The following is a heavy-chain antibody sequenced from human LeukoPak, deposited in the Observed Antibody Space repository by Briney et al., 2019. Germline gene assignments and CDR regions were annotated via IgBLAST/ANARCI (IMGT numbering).Heavy chain of an antibody. J-gene: IGHJ5*02. CDR1: GYSFTSYW. CDR3: ARTLHSEGSEINWFDP. V-gene: IGHV5-51*01. Sequence: GESLKISCKGSGYSFTSYWIGWVRQMPGRGLEWMGIIYPGDSDTRYSPSFQGQVTISADKSINTAYLQWSSLKASDTAMYYCARTLHSEGSEINWFDPWGQGTLVTVSS. CDR2: IYPGDSDT. D-gene: IGHD1-14*01.